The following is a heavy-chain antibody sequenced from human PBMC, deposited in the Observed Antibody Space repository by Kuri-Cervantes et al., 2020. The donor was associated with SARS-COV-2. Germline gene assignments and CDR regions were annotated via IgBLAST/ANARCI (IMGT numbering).Heavy chain of an antibody. CDR2: ISGSGGST. J-gene: IGHJ6*02. CDR1: GFTFSDYY. CDR3: AKGMDV. V-gene: IGHV3-23*01. Sequence: GESLKISCAASGFTFSDYYMSWIRQAPGKGLEWVSAISGSGGSTYYADSVKGRFTISRDNSKNTLYLQMNSLRAEDTAVYYCAKGMDVWGQGTTVTVSS.